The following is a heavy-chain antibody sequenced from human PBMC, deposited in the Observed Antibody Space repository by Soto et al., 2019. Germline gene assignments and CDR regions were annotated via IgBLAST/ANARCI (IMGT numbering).Heavy chain of an antibody. CDR1: GFAFSSYA. CDR2: ISTDGSKK. CDR3: ARDLGLMVHAGGWFAP. D-gene: IGHD2-8*01. J-gene: IGHJ5*02. Sequence: QGQLVESGGGVVQPGESLTLSCVASGFAFSSYAMHWVRQSPGKGLEWMAVISTDGSKKNYADSVKGRFSISRESSKTTLSLQMSSLRADDPAVYYCARDLGLMVHAGGWFAPWGQGTLVTVSS. V-gene: IGHV3-30*03.